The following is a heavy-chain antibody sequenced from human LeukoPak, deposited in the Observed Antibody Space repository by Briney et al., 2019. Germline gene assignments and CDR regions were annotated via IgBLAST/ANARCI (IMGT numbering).Heavy chain of an antibody. CDR3: ARFYYYYMDV. V-gene: IGHV3-30*02. CDR1: AFRFSSYG. CDR2: IRSDSSNQ. Sequence: QSGGSLRLSCAASAFRFSSYGMHWVRQAPGKGPEWVAFIRSDSSNQYYADSVKGRFTISRDNSKNTLYLQMNSLRAEDTAVYYCARFYYYYMDVWGKGTTVTVSS. J-gene: IGHJ6*03.